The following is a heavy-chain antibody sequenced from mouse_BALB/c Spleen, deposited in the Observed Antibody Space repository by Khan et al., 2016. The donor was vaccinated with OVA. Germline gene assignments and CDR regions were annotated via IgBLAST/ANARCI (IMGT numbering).Heavy chain of an antibody. CDR2: IHYSGST. J-gene: IGHJ3*01. CDR1: GYSITSGYN. CDR3: AGLRRGSWFAY. V-gene: IGHV3-1*02. D-gene: IGHD2-4*01. Sequence: VQLKQSGPDLVKPSQSLSLTCTVTGYSITSGYNWHWIRQFPGNKLEWMGYIHYSGSTNYNPSLKSRISITRDTSKNQFFLQLNSVTTEDTATXDCAGLRRGSWFAYWDQGTLVTVSA.